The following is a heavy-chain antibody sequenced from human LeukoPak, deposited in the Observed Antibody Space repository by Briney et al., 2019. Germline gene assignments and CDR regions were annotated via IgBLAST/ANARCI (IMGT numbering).Heavy chain of an antibody. J-gene: IGHJ4*02. Sequence: ASVKVSCKASGGTFSSHAISWVRQAPGQGLEWMGGIIPIFGTADYAQKFQGRVTFTADESTSTAYMELSSLRSEDTAVYYCARGRGAARLGDYWGQGTLVTVSS. CDR2: IIPIFGTA. V-gene: IGHV1-69*13. CDR1: GGTFSSHA. CDR3: ARGRGAARLGDY. D-gene: IGHD6-6*01.